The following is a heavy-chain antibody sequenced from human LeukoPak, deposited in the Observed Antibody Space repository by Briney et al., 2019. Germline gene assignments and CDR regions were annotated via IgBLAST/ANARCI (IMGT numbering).Heavy chain of an antibody. CDR2: IYYSGRT. Sequence: SETLSLTCTVSGGSISSSSYYWGWIRQPPGKGLGWVGSIYYSGRTYYNPSLKSRVTISVDTSKTQFSLKLSSVSAADTAVYYCARHVTDYGHYGPFDYWGQGTLVTVSS. V-gene: IGHV4-39*01. CDR3: ARHVTDYGHYGPFDY. J-gene: IGHJ4*02. CDR1: GGSISSSSYY. D-gene: IGHD4-17*01.